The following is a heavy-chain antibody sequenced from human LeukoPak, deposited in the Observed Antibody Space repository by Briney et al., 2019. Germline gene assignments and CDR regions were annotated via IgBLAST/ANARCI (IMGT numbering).Heavy chain of an antibody. V-gene: IGHV4-61*02. CDR1: GGSISSGSYY. CDR2: IYTSGST. D-gene: IGHD2-2*01. J-gene: IGHJ3*02. CDR3: ARSGYCSSTSCYSAFDI. Sequence: PSQTLSLTCTVSGGSISSGSYYWSWIRQPAGKGLEWIGRIYTSGSTNYNPSLKSRVTISVDTSKNQVSLKLSSVTAADTAVDCCARSGYCSSTSCYSAFDIWGQGTMVTVSS.